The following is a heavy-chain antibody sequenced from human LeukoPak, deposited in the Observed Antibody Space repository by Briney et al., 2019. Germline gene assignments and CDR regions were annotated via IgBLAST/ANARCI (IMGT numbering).Heavy chain of an antibody. V-gene: IGHV4-39*07. CDR1: GVSISSSNSY. J-gene: IGHJ4*02. CDR3: ARKTRNLNYDFWSGYYTGIRYDPNYFDY. D-gene: IGHD3-3*01. Sequence: SETLSLTCTVSGVSISSSNSYWGWIRQPPGKGLEWIGEINHSGSTNYNPSLKSRVTISVDTSKNQFSLKLSSVTAADTAVYYCARKTRNLNYDFWSGYYTGIRYDPNYFDYWGQGTLVTVSS. CDR2: INHSGST.